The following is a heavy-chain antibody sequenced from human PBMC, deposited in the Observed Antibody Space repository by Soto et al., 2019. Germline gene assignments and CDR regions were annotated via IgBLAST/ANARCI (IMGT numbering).Heavy chain of an antibody. CDR3: ANPPDSSTFLDV. D-gene: IGHD1-26*01. V-gene: IGHV3-23*01. J-gene: IGHJ6*02. Sequence: GGSLRLSCAASGFSFSNFAMSWVRQAPGKGLEWVSAIGGSGRSTYYADSVKGRFTISRDNSKNTLYLQMSSLRAEDTAVYYCANPPDSSTFLDVWGLGTTVTVSS. CDR2: IGGSGRST. CDR1: GFSFSNFA.